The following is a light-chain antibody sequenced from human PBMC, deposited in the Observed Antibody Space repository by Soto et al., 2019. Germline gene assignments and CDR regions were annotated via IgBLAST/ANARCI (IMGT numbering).Light chain of an antibody. V-gene: IGKV3-15*01. J-gene: IGKJ1*01. CDR1: QSVSRR. CDR2: DTS. Sequence: EIVMTQSPATLSVSPGGRATLFCRASQSVSRRLAWYQHKPGQSPRLLIHDTSTRATGIPARFSGSGSGTEFTLTISGLQSEDSAVYYWQQYVNWPPWTFGQGTKVEIK. CDR3: QQYVNWPPWT.